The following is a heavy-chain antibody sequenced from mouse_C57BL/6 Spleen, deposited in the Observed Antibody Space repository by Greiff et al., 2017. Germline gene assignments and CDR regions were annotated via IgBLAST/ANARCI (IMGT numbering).Heavy chain of an antibody. Sequence: QVQLQQSGPGLVQPSACLTISCTASGFSLTSYGVHWVRQPPGKGLEWLGVIWRGGRTAYYAAFITRQGISKDNSSSQVFFKMNSLQADDTAVYYCATSGFYALDYWGQGTSVTVSS. D-gene: IGHD4-1*01. V-gene: IGHV2-4*01. CDR2: IWRGGRT. J-gene: IGHJ4*01. CDR1: GFSLTSYG. CDR3: ATSGFYALDY.